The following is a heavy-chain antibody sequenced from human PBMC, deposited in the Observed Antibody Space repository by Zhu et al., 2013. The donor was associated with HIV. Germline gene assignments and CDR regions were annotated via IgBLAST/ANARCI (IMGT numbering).Heavy chain of an antibody. V-gene: IGHV1-69*06. J-gene: IGHJ4*02. Sequence: QVQLVQSGAELKKPGSSVKVSCKASGGTLSNYAINWVRQAPGQGLEWMGGIIPIFGTANYAQKLQGRVMITADKSTSTAYMELSSLRSEDTAVYYCARDPNYYGSGSYFDYWGQGTLVTVSS. CDR1: GGTLSNYA. D-gene: IGHD3-10*01. CDR2: IIPIFGTA. CDR3: ARDPNYYGSGSYFDY.